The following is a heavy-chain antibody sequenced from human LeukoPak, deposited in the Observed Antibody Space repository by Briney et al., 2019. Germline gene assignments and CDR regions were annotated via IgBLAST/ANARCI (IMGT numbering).Heavy chain of an antibody. D-gene: IGHD3-10*01. J-gene: IGHJ3*02. CDR2: IYYSGST. CDR3: ARDRRGSGSFAFDI. V-gene: IGHV4-39*07. CDR1: GGSISSSSYY. Sequence: SETLSPTCTVSGGSISSSSYYWGWIRQPPGKGLEWIGSIYYSGSTYYNPSLKSRVTISVDTSKNQFSLKLSSVTAADTAVYYCARDRRGSGSFAFDIWGQGTMVTVSS.